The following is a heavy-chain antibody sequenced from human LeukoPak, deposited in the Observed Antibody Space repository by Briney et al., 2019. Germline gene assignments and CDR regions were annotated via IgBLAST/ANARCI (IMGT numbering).Heavy chain of an antibody. Sequence: GGSLRLSCAASGFTFSSYAMHWVRQAPGKGLEWVAVISYDGSNKYYADPVKGRFTISRDNSKNTLYLQMNSLGAEDTAVYYCARDPIIDYGSSPYWYFDLWGRGTLVTVSS. D-gene: IGHD4-17*01. CDR3: ARDPIIDYGSSPYWYFDL. J-gene: IGHJ2*01. V-gene: IGHV3-30-3*01. CDR2: ISYDGSNK. CDR1: GFTFSSYA.